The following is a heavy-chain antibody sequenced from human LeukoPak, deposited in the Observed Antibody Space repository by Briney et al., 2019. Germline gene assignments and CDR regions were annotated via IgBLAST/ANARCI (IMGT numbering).Heavy chain of an antibody. J-gene: IGHJ5*02. CDR1: GDSISRSSYY. D-gene: IGHD4-11*01. CDR2: TYYSGST. V-gene: IGHV4-39*07. Sequence: SETLSLTCTVSGDSISRSSYYWGWIRQPPGKGLGWIGSTYYSGSTYYNPSLKSRVTISVDTSKNQFSLKVSSVTAADTAVYYCARRDYTNWFDPWGQGTLVTVSS. CDR3: ARRDYTNWFDP.